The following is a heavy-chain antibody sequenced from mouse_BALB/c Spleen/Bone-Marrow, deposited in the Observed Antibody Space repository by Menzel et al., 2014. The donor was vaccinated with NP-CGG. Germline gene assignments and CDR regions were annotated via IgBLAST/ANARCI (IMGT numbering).Heavy chain of an antibody. CDR3: ARDGNYAY. V-gene: IGHV5-4*02. CDR2: ISDGGSYT. J-gene: IGHJ3*01. CDR1: GFTFSDYY. Sequence: EVNLVESGGGLVKPGGSLKLSCAASGFTFSDYYMYWVRQTPEKRLEWVATISDGGSYTYYPDSVKGRFTISRDSAKNNLYLQMSSLKSEDTAMYYCARDGNYAYWGQGTLVTVSA. D-gene: IGHD2-1*01.